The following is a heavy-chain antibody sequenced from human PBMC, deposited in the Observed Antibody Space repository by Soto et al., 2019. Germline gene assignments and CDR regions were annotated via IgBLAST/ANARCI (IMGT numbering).Heavy chain of an antibody. Sequence: QVQLVQSGAEVKKPGASVKVSCKASGYTFASYDINWVRQATGQGLEWMGWMNPNSGDTGYAQKFQGRVNMTRNTSISRAYMELSSLRSEDTAVYYCARGLYSSGWHAFYYWGQGTLVTVSS. CDR2: MNPNSGDT. D-gene: IGHD6-19*01. J-gene: IGHJ4*02. V-gene: IGHV1-8*01. CDR3: ARGLYSSGWHAFYY. CDR1: GYTFASYD.